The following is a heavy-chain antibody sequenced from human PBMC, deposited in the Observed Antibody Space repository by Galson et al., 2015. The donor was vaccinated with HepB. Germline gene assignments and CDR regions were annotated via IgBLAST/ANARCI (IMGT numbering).Heavy chain of an antibody. CDR2: ISYDGSNK. CDR3: ARVPILYSSGWYPIDY. Sequence: SLRLSCAASGFTFSSYAMHWVRQAPGKGLEWVAVISYDGSNKYYADSVKGRFTISRDNSKNTLYLQMNSLRAEDTAVYYCARVPILYSSGWYPIDYWGQGTLVTVSS. V-gene: IGHV3-30*04. CDR1: GFTFSSYA. J-gene: IGHJ4*02. D-gene: IGHD6-19*01.